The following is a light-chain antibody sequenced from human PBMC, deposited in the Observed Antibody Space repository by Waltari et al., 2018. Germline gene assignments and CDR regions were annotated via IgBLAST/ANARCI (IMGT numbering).Light chain of an antibody. Sequence: EIVLTQSPVTLSLSPGERATLSCRASESITTNFIAWYQRKPGQAPRLLIHGAAFRATGISDFFSGSGSGTDFTLTISRLEPEDFAVYYCQHYGRSAITFGQGTRLDIK. CDR1: ESITTNF. J-gene: IGKJ5*01. CDR3: QHYGRSAIT. CDR2: GAA. V-gene: IGKV3-20*01.